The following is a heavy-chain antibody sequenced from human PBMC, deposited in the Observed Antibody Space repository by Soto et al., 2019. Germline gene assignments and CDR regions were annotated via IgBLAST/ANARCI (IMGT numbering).Heavy chain of an antibody. CDR2: IYYSGST. Sequence: SETLSRTCTVSGGSISSGDYYCSWIRQPPGKGLEWIGYIYYSGSTYYNPSLKSRVTISVDTSKNQFSLKLSSVTAADTAVYYCARDAFLGIAVAGTSYYYYGMDVWGQGTTVTVSS. J-gene: IGHJ6*02. CDR1: GGSISSGDYY. D-gene: IGHD6-19*01. V-gene: IGHV4-30-4*01. CDR3: ARDAFLGIAVAGTSYYYYGMDV.